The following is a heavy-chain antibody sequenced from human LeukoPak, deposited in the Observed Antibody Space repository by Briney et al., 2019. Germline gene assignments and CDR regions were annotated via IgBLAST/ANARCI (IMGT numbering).Heavy chain of an antibody. CDR3: ARTGYGSGSYRYYYYYYMDV. V-gene: IGHV4-59*12. CDR1: GGSISGSY. D-gene: IGHD3-10*01. CDR2: VSYSGST. J-gene: IGHJ6*03. Sequence: SETLSLTCSVSGGSISGSYWNWIRQPPGKGLEWIGYVSYSGSTNYNPSLKSRVTISVDTSKNQFSLKLSSVTAADTAVYYCARTGYGSGSYRYYYYYYMDVWGKGTTVTISS.